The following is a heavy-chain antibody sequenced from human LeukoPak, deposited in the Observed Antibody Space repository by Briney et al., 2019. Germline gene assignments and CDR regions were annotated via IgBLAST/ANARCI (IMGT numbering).Heavy chain of an antibody. CDR1: GFTFSSYG. D-gene: IGHD3-9*01. Sequence: GGSLRLSCAASGFTFSSYGIHWVRQAPGKGLEWVAFIRYDGSNKYYADSVKGRFTISRDNAKNSLYLQMNSLGAEDTAVYYCATLSLTGLEKWVDYWGQGTLVTVSS. V-gene: IGHV3-30*02. CDR2: IRYDGSNK. CDR3: ATLSLTGLEKWVDY. J-gene: IGHJ4*02.